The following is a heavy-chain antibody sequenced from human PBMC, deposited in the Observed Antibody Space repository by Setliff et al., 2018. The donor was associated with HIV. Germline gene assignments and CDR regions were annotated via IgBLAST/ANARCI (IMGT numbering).Heavy chain of an antibody. CDR3: ARYDSSDYLPGEYQY. V-gene: IGHV1-18*01. CDR1: GYTFTSYG. J-gene: IGHJ4*02. CDR2: ISAYNGST. Sequence: ASVKVSCKASGYTFTSYGISWVRQAPGQGLEWMGWISAYNGSTNYAQKLQGRVTMTTDTSTSTAYMELRSLRSDDTAVYYCARYDSSDYLPGEYQYWGQGTLVTVSS. D-gene: IGHD3-22*01.